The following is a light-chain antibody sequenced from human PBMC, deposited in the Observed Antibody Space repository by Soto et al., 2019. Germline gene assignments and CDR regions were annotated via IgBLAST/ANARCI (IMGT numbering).Light chain of an antibody. CDR1: QSVSSNY. Sequence: ELVLTQSPGTLSLSPGERATLSCRASQSVSSNYLAWYQQKPGQAPRLLIYGASGRATGIPDRFSGSGSGTDFTLTISRLEPEDFAVYYCQQYGSSLWTFGQGTKVDI. CDR2: GAS. V-gene: IGKV3-20*01. J-gene: IGKJ1*01. CDR3: QQYGSSLWT.